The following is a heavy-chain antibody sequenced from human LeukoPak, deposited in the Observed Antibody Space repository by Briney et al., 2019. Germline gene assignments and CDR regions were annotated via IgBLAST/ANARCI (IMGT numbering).Heavy chain of an antibody. Sequence: GGSLRLSCAASGFTFDYYWMHWIRQAPGQGLVWVSRIHSDGSATNYADSVKGRFTISRDNAKNTLDLQMNGLTVEDTAVYYCARGGVGSFDYWGQGIVVTVSS. V-gene: IGHV3-74*01. CDR2: IHSDGSAT. D-gene: IGHD3-10*01. J-gene: IGHJ4*02. CDR1: GFTFDYYW. CDR3: ARGGVGSFDY.